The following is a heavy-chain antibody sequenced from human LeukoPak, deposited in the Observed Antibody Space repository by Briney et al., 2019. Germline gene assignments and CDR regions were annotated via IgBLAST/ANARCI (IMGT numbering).Heavy chain of an antibody. V-gene: IGHV3-66*02. CDR1: GFTLSNYP. D-gene: IGHD4-17*01. Sequence: GGSLRLSCAASGFTLSNYPMGWVRQAPGKGLEWVSVIYSGGSTYYADSVKGRFTISRDNSKNTLYLQMNSLRAEDTAVYYCAKTGLPDYGDYDATIDYWGQGTLVTVPS. J-gene: IGHJ4*02. CDR2: IYSGGST. CDR3: AKTGLPDYGDYDATIDY.